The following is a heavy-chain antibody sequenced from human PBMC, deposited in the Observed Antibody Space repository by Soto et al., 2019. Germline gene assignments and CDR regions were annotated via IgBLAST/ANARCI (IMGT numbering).Heavy chain of an antibody. CDR2: ISGSGGST. J-gene: IGHJ4*02. D-gene: IGHD2-2*01. CDR1: GFTFDTYA. CDR3: AKLSRTSGHDY. V-gene: IGHV3-23*01. Sequence: EVRLLESGGGLVQPGGSLKLSCAASGFTFDTYAMSWVRQAPGKGLEWVSGISGSGGSTYSADSVKGRFTISRDNSKNTLFLLMKSLRAEDKAILYCAKLSRTSGHDYWGQGTLVTVSS.